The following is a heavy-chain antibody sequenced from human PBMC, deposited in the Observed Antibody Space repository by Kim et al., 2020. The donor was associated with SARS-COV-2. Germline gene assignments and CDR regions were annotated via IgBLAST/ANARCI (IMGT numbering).Heavy chain of an antibody. V-gene: IGHV1-69*13. Sequence: SVKVSCKASGGTFSSYAISWVRQAPGQGLEWMGGIIPIFGTANYAQKFQGRVTITADESTSTAYMELSSLRSEDTAVYYCARMNQGEQLARRIRQEWIQLGANYYYYGMDVWGQGTTVTVSS. CDR1: GGTFSSYA. J-gene: IGHJ6*02. CDR3: ARMNQGEQLARRIRQEWIQLGANYYYYGMDV. D-gene: IGHD5-18*01. CDR2: IIPIFGTA.